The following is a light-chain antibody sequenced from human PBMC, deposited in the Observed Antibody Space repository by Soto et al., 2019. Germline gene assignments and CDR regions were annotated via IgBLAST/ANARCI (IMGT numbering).Light chain of an antibody. J-gene: IGLJ1*01. Sequence: SYELTQPPSVSVSPGQTARITCSGDALPKQYAYWYQQKPGQAPVVVIYKDNERPSGIPERFSGSSSGTTVTLTISGVQAEDEADYYCQSSDNSCRYPYVFGGGTKLTVL. V-gene: IGLV3-25*02. CDR2: KDN. CDR1: ALPKQY. CDR3: QSSDNSCRYPYV.